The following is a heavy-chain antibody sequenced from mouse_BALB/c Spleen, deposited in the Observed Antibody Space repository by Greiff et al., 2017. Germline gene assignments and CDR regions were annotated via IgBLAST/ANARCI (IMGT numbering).Heavy chain of an antibody. Sequence: VQLQQSGAELVRPGSSVKISCKASGYAFSSYWMNWVKQRPGQGLEWIGQIYPGDGDTNYNGKFKGKATLTADKSSSTAYMQLSSLTSEDSAVYFCARWDGGSFAYWGQGTLVTVSA. D-gene: IGHD1-1*02. CDR2: IYPGDGDT. CDR1: GYAFSSYW. V-gene: IGHV1-80*01. J-gene: IGHJ3*01. CDR3: ARWDGGSFAY.